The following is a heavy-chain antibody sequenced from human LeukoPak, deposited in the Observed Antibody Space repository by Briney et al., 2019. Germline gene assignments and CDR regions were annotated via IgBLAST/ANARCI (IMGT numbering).Heavy chain of an antibody. CDR3: ARDARGYCSSTSCYTDQH. J-gene: IGHJ1*01. CDR1: GGTFSSYA. V-gene: IGHV1-69*13. D-gene: IGHD2-2*02. Sequence: GASVKVSCKASGGTFSSYAISWVRQAPGQGLEWMGGIIPIFGTANYAQKFQGRVTITADESPSTAYMELSSLRSEDTAVYYCARDARGYCSSTSCYTDQHWGQGTLVTVSS. CDR2: IIPIFGTA.